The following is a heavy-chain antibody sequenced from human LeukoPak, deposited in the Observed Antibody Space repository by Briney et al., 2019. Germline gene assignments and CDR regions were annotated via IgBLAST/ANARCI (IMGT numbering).Heavy chain of an antibody. D-gene: IGHD5-24*01. Sequence: GASVKVSCKASGYTFTGYAMNWVRQAPGQGLEWIGWINTNTGNPTYAQGFTGRFVFSLDTSVSTAYLQISSLKAEDTAVYYCARGTATNPFDYWGQGTLVTVSS. CDR2: INTNTGNP. CDR1: GYTFTGYA. CDR3: ARGTATNPFDY. J-gene: IGHJ4*02. V-gene: IGHV7-4-1*02.